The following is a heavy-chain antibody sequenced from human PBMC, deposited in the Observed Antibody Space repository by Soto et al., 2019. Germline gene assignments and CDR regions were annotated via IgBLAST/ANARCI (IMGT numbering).Heavy chain of an antibody. CDR3: ARGGYGDSHAEYFQH. Sequence: QVQLVESGGGVVQPGRSLRLSCAASGFTFSNYGMHWVRQAPGKGLEWGALISYDGSSKDYADSVKGRFTISRDNSKSTLYREMNSLRGEDTAVYYCARGGYGDSHAEYFQHWGQGTLVTVSS. CDR1: GFTFSNYG. CDR2: ISYDGSSK. J-gene: IGHJ1*01. D-gene: IGHD4-17*01. V-gene: IGHV3-30-3*01.